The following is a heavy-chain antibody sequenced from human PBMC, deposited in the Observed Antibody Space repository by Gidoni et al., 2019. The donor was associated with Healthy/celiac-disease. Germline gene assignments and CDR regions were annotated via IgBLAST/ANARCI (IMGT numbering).Heavy chain of an antibody. D-gene: IGHD6-19*01. CDR2: ISSSSSYI. J-gene: IGHJ4*02. Sequence: EVQLVESGGGLVKPGGSLRLSCAASGFTFSSYSMNWVRQAPGKGLEWCSSISSSSSYIYYADSVKGRFTISRENAKNSLYLQMNSLRAEDTAVYYCARGRAVAGTLDYWGQGTLVTVSS. V-gene: IGHV3-21*01. CDR3: ARGRAVAGTLDY. CDR1: GFTFSSYS.